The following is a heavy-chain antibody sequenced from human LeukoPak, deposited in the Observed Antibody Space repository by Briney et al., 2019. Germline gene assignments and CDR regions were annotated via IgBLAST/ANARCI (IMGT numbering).Heavy chain of an antibody. D-gene: IGHD2-2*01. Sequence: SVKVPCKASGGTFSSYAISWVRQAPGQGPEWTGRIIPIFGTANYAQKFQGRVTITTDESTSTAYMELSSLRSEDTAVYYCARGGGGYCSSTSCGNFDYWGQGTLVTVSS. V-gene: IGHV1-69*05. J-gene: IGHJ4*02. CDR2: IIPIFGTA. CDR3: ARGGGGYCSSTSCGNFDY. CDR1: GGTFSSYA.